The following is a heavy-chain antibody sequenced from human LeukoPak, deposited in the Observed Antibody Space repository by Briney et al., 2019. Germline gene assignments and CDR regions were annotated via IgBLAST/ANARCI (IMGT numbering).Heavy chain of an antibody. CDR2: ISYDGSNK. J-gene: IGHJ4*02. D-gene: IGHD4-11*01. V-gene: IGHV3-30*03. CDR1: GFIFSNYG. Sequence: GSLRLSCAASGFIFSNYGMHWVRQAPGKGLEWVAVISYDGSNKYYADSGKGRFTISRDNSKNTLYLQMNSLRAEDTVVYYCARGLTVTTLDYWGQGTLVTVSS. CDR3: ARGLTVTTLDY.